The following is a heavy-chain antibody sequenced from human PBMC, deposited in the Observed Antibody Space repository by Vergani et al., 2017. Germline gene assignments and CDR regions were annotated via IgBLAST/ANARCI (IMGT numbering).Heavy chain of an antibody. J-gene: IGHJ6*02. Sequence: VQLVESGGGVVQPGRSLRLSCAASGFTFDDYAMHWVRQAPGKGLEWVSGISWNSGSIGYADSVKGRFTISRDNAKNSLYLQMNSLRAEDTAVYYCAREALHSSGWYGYYYYYGMDVWGQGTTVTVSS. CDR2: ISWNSGSI. D-gene: IGHD6-19*01. V-gene: IGHV3-9*01. CDR1: GFTFDDYA. CDR3: AREALHSSGWYGYYYYYGMDV.